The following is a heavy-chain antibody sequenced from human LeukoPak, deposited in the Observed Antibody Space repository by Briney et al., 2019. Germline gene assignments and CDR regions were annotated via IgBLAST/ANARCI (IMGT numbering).Heavy chain of an antibody. J-gene: IGHJ4*02. CDR1: GFTFSSYA. CDR2: ISGSGGST. CDR3: AKDLTLVFGVVISPFDY. D-gene: IGHD3-3*01. Sequence: GGSLRLSCAASGFTFSSYAMSWVRQAPGKGLEWVSAISGSGGSTYYADSVKGRFTISRDNSKNTLYLQMNSLRAEDTAVYYCAKDLTLVFGVVISPFDYWGQGTLVTVSS. V-gene: IGHV3-23*01.